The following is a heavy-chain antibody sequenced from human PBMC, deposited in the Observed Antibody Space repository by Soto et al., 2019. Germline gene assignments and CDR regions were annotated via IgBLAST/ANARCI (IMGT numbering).Heavy chain of an antibody. J-gene: IGHJ2*01. V-gene: IGHV1-69*12. CDR2: IIPIFGTA. CDR3: ARDSYYDILTGTMVRSGGFDL. D-gene: IGHD3-9*01. CDR1: GGTFSSYA. Sequence: QVQLVQSGAEVKKPGSSVKVSCKASGGTFSSYAISWVRQAPGQGLEWMGGIIPIFGTANYAQKFQGRVTITADESTSTAYMELSSLRSEDTVVYYCARDSYYDILTGTMVRSGGFDLWGRGTLVTVSS.